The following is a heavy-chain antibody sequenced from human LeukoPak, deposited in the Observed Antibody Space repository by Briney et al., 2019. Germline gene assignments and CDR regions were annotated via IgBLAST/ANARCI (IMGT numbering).Heavy chain of an antibody. CDR3: ARDPSRGYTYGYGDY. Sequence: GGSLRLSCAASGFTFSSYWMNWVRQPPGKGLEGVANIKREGSEKYYVHSVKGRFTISRDNAKNSLYLQMNSLRAEDTAVYYCARDPSRGYTYGYGDYWGQGTLVTVSS. CDR1: GFTFSSYW. D-gene: IGHD5-18*01. V-gene: IGHV3-7*01. CDR2: IKREGSEK. J-gene: IGHJ4*02.